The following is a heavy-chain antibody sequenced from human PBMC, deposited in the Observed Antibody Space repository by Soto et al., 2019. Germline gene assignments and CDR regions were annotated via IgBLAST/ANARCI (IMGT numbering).Heavy chain of an antibody. J-gene: IGHJ5*02. V-gene: IGHV4-34*01. D-gene: IGHD2-15*01. CDR3: ARRVVVAAILPDWFDP. CDR1: GGSFSGYY. Sequence: PSETLSLTCAVYGGSFSGYYWSWIRQPPGKGLEWIGEINHSGSTNYNPSLKSRVTISVDTSKNQFSLKLSSVTAADTAVYYCARRVVVAAILPDWFDPWGQGTLVTVSS. CDR2: INHSGST.